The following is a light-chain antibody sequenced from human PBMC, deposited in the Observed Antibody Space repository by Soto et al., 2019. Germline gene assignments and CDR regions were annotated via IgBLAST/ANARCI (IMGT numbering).Light chain of an antibody. CDR1: SSDVGGYKY. Sequence: QSVLTQPASVSGSPGQSITISCTGTSSDVGGYKYVSWYQHHPGKGPKLMLYDVSNRPSGVSNRFSGSKSGNTASLTISGLQADDEADYYCSSYTSSTTHVFGTGTKLTVL. CDR3: SSYTSSTTHV. V-gene: IGLV2-14*01. CDR2: DVS. J-gene: IGLJ1*01.